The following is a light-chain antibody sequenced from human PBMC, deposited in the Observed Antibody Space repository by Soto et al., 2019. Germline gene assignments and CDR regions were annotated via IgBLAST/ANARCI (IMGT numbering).Light chain of an antibody. J-gene: IGLJ1*01. Sequence: QSALTQPASVSGSPGQSITISCTGTSSDVGRYNYVSWYQQHPVKAPKLMIYDVTNRPSGVSDRFSGSKSGNTASLTISGLQAEDEADYYCSSYTSSTTPDVFGTGTKLTVL. CDR1: SSDVGRYNY. CDR2: DVT. V-gene: IGLV2-14*01. CDR3: SSYTSSTTPDV.